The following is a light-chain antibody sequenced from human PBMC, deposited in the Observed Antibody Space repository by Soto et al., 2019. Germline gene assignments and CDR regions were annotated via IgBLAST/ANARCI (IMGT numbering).Light chain of an antibody. Sequence: EIAMTQSPATLSVSPGERATLSCRASQSVSSNLAWYQQKPGQAPRLLIYGASTRATGIPARFSGSGSGTEFTLTISSLQSEDFAVDYCQQYNNWPTFGQGTKVDIK. V-gene: IGKV3-15*01. CDR1: QSVSSN. CDR2: GAS. CDR3: QQYNNWPT. J-gene: IGKJ1*01.